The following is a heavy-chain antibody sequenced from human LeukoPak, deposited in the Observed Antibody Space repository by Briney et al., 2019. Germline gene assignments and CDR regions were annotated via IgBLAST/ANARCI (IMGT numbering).Heavy chain of an antibody. CDR1: GFTFGSYG. J-gene: IGHJ1*01. D-gene: IGHD3-22*01. Sequence: PGGSLRLSCAASGFTFGSYGMSWVRQAPGKGLDWVSFTPNADRTSYADSVEGRFTISRDNPRNTLYMQMNSLRDEDTAVYYCAIMHGYYDGSGYWVQWGQGTLVTVSS. CDR2: TPNADRT. CDR3: AIMHGYYDGSGYWVQ. V-gene: IGHV3-23*01.